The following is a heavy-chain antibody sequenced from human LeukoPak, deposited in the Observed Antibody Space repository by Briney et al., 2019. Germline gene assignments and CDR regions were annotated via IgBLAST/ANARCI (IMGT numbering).Heavy chain of an antibody. Sequence: ASVKVSCKASGYTFTSYGISWVRQAPGQGLEWMGWISAYNGNTNYAQKFQGRVTMTRDTSISTAYMELSRLRSDDTAVYYCARGVWFGELSSWFDPWGQGTLVTVSS. J-gene: IGHJ5*02. D-gene: IGHD3-10*01. V-gene: IGHV1-18*01. CDR3: ARGVWFGELSSWFDP. CDR1: GYTFTSYG. CDR2: ISAYNGNT.